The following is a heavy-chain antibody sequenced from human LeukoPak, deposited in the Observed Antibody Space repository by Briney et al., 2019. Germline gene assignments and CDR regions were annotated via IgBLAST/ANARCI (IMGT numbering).Heavy chain of an antibody. V-gene: IGHV3-11*03. D-gene: IGHD1-26*01. Sequence: PGGSLRLSCAASGFTFSDYYMSWIRQAPGKGLEWVSYISSSNTYTNYAGSVKGRFTISRDDAKNSLYLQMYSLRAEDTAVYYCARSRSYYPADYWGQGTPVTVSS. CDR2: ISSSNTYT. CDR1: GFTFSDYY. J-gene: IGHJ4*02. CDR3: ARSRSYYPADY.